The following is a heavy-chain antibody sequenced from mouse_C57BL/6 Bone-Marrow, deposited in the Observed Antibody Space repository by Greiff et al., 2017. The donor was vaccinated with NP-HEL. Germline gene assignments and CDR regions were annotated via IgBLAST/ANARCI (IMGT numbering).Heavy chain of an antibody. CDR3: AAGYYWFAY. CDR1: GYTFTNYW. CDR2: IYPGGGYT. J-gene: IGHJ3*01. V-gene: IGHV1-63*01. Sequence: QVQLMESGAELVRPGTSVKMSCKASGYTFTNYWIGWAKQRPGHGLEWIGDIYPGGGYTNYNEKFKGKATLTADKSSSTAYMQFSSLTSEDSAIYYCAAGYYWFAYWGQGTLVTVSA. D-gene: IGHD2-3*01.